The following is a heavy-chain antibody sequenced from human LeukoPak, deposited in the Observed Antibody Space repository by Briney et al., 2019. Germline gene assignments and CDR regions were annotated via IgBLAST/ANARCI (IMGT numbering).Heavy chain of an antibody. CDR1: GGSISSSSYY. CDR3: ARRSLDSSGYWPFED. J-gene: IGHJ4*02. V-gene: IGHV4-39*07. D-gene: IGHD3-22*01. CDR2: IYYSGST. Sequence: KSSETLSLTCTVSGGSISSSSYYWGWIRQPPGKGLEWIGSIYYSGSTYYNPSLKSRVTISVDTSKNQFSLKLSSVTAADTAVYYCARRSLDSSGYWPFEDWGQGTLVTVSS.